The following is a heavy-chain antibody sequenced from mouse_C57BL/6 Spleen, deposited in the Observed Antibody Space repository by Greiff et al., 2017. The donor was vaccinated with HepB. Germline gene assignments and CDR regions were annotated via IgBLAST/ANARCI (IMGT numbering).Heavy chain of an antibody. CDR1: GYTFTDYE. D-gene: IGHD4-1*01. J-gene: IGHJ3*01. CDR3: SPLGRTG. CDR2: IDPETGGT. V-gene: IGHV1-15*01. Sequence: QVQLKESGAELVRPGASVTLSCKASGYTFTDYEMHWVKQTPVHGLEWIGAIDPETGGTAYNQKFKGKAILTADKSSSTAYMELSSLTSEDSAVYYCSPLGRTGWGQGTLVTVSA.